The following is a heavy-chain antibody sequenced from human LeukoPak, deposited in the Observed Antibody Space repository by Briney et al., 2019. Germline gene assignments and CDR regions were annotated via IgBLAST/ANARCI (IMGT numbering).Heavy chain of an antibody. CDR2: IKQDGSEK. Sequence: GGSLRLSCAASGFTLSSYWMNWVRQAPGKRLEWVANIKQDGSEKYYVDSVKGRFTISRDNAKNSLYLQMNSLRVEDMAVYYCARGGGLWGQGTLVTVSS. V-gene: IGHV3-7*01. D-gene: IGHD3-16*01. CDR1: GFTLSSYW. CDR3: ARGGGL. J-gene: IGHJ4*02.